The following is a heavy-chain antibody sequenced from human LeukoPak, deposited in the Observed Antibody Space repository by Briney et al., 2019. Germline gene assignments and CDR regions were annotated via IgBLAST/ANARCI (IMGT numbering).Heavy chain of an antibody. D-gene: IGHD1-26*01. V-gene: IGHV4-39*07. CDR1: GGSISSSSYY. CDR2: IYYSGST. J-gene: IGHJ5*02. CDR3: ARVRYGRWFDP. Sequence: SETLSLTCTVSGGSISSSSYYWGWIRQPPGKGLEWIGSIYYSGSTYYNPSLKSRVTISVDTSKNQFSLKLSSVTAADTAVYYCARVRYGRWFDPWGQGTLVTVSS.